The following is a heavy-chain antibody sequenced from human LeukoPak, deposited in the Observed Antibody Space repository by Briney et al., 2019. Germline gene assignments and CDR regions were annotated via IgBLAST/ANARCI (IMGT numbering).Heavy chain of an antibody. CDR2: ISSTSSYI. CDR3: ARALWSGPVYYGMDV. Sequence: GGSLRLSCAASGFTFSSYSMNWVRQAPGKGLEWVSSISSTSSYIYYADSMKGRFTISRDNAKNSLYLQMNSLRAEDTAVYYCARALWSGPVYYGMDVWGQGTTVTVSS. J-gene: IGHJ6*02. D-gene: IGHD3-10*01. CDR1: GFTFSSYS. V-gene: IGHV3-21*01.